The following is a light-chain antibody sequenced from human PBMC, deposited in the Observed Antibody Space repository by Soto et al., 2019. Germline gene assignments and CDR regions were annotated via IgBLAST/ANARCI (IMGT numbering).Light chain of an antibody. Sequence: DIQMTQSPSSLSASVGDRDTITCRASQGISNYLAWYQQKPGKVPQVLIYAASALQPGVPSRFSGSGSGTDFTLTISSLQPEDVATYFCQKYNNAPPTFGGGTKVEIK. CDR1: QGISNY. V-gene: IGKV1-27*01. J-gene: IGKJ4*01. CDR2: AAS. CDR3: QKYNNAPPT.